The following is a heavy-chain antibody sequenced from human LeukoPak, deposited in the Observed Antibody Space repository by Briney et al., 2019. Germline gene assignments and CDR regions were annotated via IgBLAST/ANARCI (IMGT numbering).Heavy chain of an antibody. J-gene: IGHJ4*02. Sequence: GASVKVSCKASGYTFTGYYMHWVRQAPGQGLEWMGWINPNSGGTNYAQKFQGRVTMTRDTSISTAYMELSRLRSDDTAVYYCARENYYDSSGYSFNADYWGQGTLVTVSS. D-gene: IGHD3-22*01. CDR3: ARENYYDSSGYSFNADY. V-gene: IGHV1-2*02. CDR1: GYTFTGYY. CDR2: INPNSGGT.